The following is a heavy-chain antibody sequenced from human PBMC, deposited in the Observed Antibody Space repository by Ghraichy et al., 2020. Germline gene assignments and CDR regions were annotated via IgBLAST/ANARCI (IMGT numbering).Heavy chain of an antibody. CDR2: IRSEAYGGTT. Sequence: GSLRLSCSGSGFTFGYYAVNLVRQAPGKGLEWVSFIRSEAYGGTTEYAASVKGRFTISRDDSKSIAFLQMNSLKTEDTAVYYCTRIVGARAVDTTMEKYYNWFDPWGQGTRVTVSS. J-gene: IGHJ5*02. V-gene: IGHV3-49*04. CDR1: GFTFGYYA. CDR3: TRIVGARAVDTTMEKYYNWFDP. D-gene: IGHD5-18*01.